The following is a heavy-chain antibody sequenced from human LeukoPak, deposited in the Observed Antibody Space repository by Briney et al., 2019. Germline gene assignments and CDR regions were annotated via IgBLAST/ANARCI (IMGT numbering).Heavy chain of an antibody. Sequence: GGSLRLSCAASGFTLSTYTMNWVRQAPGRGLEWVSSISSSSSYIYYADSEKGRFTISRDDDKNSLYLQMNSLRAEDTAVYYCAELGITMIGGVWGKGTTVTISS. CDR3: AELGITMIGGV. J-gene: IGHJ6*04. D-gene: IGHD3-10*02. V-gene: IGHV3-21*01. CDR1: GFTLSTYT. CDR2: ISSSSSYI.